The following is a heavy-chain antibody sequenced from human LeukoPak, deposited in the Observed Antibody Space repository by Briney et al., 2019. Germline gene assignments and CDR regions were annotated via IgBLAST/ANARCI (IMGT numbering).Heavy chain of an antibody. Sequence: NPSETLSLTCAVSGASISSHAWWPWVRQPPGKGLEWIGEIYHSGSTLFNPSLRSRVSISVDKSNNRFSLQLSSVTAADTAVYYCASRRELTGEPYWGQGTLVSVSS. CDR2: IYHSGST. CDR1: GASISSHAW. D-gene: IGHD3-10*01. CDR3: ASRRELTGEPY. J-gene: IGHJ4*02. V-gene: IGHV4-4*02.